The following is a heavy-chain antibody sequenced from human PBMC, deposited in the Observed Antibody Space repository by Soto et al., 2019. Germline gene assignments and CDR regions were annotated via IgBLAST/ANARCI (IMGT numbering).Heavy chain of an antibody. CDR3: GLEPTGTGGFDY. J-gene: IGHJ4*02. D-gene: IGHD7-27*01. CDR2: IDLDNDNR. CDR1: GHTFTGHH. V-gene: IGHV1-2*02. Sequence: QVQLVQSGAEVKKPGASVKVSCKASGHTFTGHHMHWVRQAPGQGLEWMGYIDLDNDNRASAQKFQGRVTTTRDTSITTAYMEPSGLRSDDTAVYYCGLEPTGTGGFDYWGQGTLVTVSS.